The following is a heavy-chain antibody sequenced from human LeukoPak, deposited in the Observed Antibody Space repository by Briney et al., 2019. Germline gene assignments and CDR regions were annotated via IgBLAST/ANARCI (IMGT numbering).Heavy chain of an antibody. J-gene: IGHJ4*02. CDR3: ARTHIAVAGALGY. D-gene: IGHD6-19*01. CDR1: GYTFTSYY. Sequence: ASVKVSCKASGYTFTSYYMHWVRQAPGLGVGWMGIINPSGGSTSYAQKFQGRVTMTRDTSTSTVYMELSSLGSEDTAVYYCARTHIAVAGALGYWGQGTLVTVSS. V-gene: IGHV1-46*01. CDR2: INPSGGST.